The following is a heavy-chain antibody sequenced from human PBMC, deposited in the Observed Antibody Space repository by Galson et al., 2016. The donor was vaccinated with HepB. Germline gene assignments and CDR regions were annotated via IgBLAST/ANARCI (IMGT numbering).Heavy chain of an antibody. CDR2: INQDGIEK. Sequence: SLRLSCATSGFTFSSYWMTWVRQAPGKGLEWVANINQDGIEKYYVGSVEGRFTIPRDNAKKSLYLQMDSLRAEGTAVYYCARSGGPSWGQGTLVTVSP. CDR3: ARSGGPS. D-gene: IGHD4-23*01. J-gene: IGHJ5*02. V-gene: IGHV3-7*01. CDR1: GFTFSSYW.